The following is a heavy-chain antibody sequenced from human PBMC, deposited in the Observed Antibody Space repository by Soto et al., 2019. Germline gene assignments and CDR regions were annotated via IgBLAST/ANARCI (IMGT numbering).Heavy chain of an antibody. CDR3: AAGGGLPRYY. J-gene: IGHJ4*01. Sequence: PSGTLSLTSAVSGGSISIGGYSWSWIRQPPGKGLEWIGYIYHSGSTYYNPSLKSRVTISVDRSKNQFSLKLSSVTAADTAVYYCAAGGGLPRYYWCHGTLVTVSS. CDR2: IYHSGST. D-gene: IGHD5-12*01. V-gene: IGHV4-30-2*01. CDR1: GGSISIGGYS.